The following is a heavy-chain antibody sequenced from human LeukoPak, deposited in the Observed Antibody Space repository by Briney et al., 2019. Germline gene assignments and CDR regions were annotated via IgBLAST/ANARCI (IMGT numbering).Heavy chain of an antibody. CDR1: GGTFSSYA. V-gene: IGHV1-69*13. CDR2: IIPIFGTA. CDR3: ARNMEYSSSSDY. D-gene: IGHD6-13*01. Sequence: VASVTVSCKASGGTFSSYAISWVRQAPGQGLEWMGGIIPIFGTANYAQKFQGRVTITADESTSTAYMELSSLRSEDTAVYYCARNMEYSSSSDYWGQGTLVTVSS. J-gene: IGHJ4*02.